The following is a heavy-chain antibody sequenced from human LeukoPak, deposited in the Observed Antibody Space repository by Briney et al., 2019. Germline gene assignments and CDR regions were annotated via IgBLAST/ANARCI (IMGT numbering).Heavy chain of an antibody. J-gene: IGHJ1*01. D-gene: IGHD6-19*01. CDR2: INPSGGST. CDR1: WNTFPSQY. Sequence: ASVKVSWKASWNTFPSQYIPRVRKAPGPRLGWMGIINPSGGSTSYAQKFQGRVTMTRDTSTSTVYMELSSLRSEDTAVYYCAREYSSGWPLRHWGQGTLVTVSS. CDR3: AREYSSGWPLRH. V-gene: IGHV1-46*01.